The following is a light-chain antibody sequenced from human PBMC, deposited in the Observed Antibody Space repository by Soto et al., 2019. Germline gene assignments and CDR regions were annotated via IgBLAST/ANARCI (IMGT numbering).Light chain of an antibody. J-gene: IGKJ3*01. V-gene: IGKV3-15*01. CDR3: QQYNNWPPFT. CDR2: DAS. Sequence: EIVMTQSPATLSVSPGERATLSCRASQSVSSNLVWYQQKPGQAPRLLIYDASTRATGVPVRFSGSRSGTEFTLTISSLQSEDFAVYYCQQYNNWPPFTFGPGTKVDIK. CDR1: QSVSSN.